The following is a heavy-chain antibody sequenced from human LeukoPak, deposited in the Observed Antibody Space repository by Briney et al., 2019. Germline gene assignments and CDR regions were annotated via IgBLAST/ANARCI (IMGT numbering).Heavy chain of an antibody. D-gene: IGHD6-19*01. CDR1: GGSISSYY. CDR2: IYYSGST. Sequence: TSETLSLTCTVSGGSISSYYWSWIRQPPGKGLEWIGYIYYSGSTNYNPSLKSRVTISVDTSKNQFSLKLTAVTAADTAVYYCARNSAVATSRSWFDPWGQGTLVTVSS. J-gene: IGHJ5*02. V-gene: IGHV4-59*08. CDR3: ARNSAVATSRSWFDP.